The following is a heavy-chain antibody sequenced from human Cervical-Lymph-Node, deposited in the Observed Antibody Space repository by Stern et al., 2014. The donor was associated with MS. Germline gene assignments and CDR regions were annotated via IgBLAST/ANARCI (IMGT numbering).Heavy chain of an antibody. V-gene: IGHV3-30*18. D-gene: IGHD6-19*01. CDR2: ISYDVSDK. CDR3: AKGRTVAGKNVGALDF. Sequence: VQLVESGGGVVQPGRSLRLSCAASGFTFSNFGMHSVRQTQGKGLEWVALISYDVSDKYYADSVKGRFNISRDNSKNTVYLQMNSLRPEDTAVYHCAKGRTVAGKNVGALDFWGHGTMVIVSS. J-gene: IGHJ3*01. CDR1: GFTFSNFG.